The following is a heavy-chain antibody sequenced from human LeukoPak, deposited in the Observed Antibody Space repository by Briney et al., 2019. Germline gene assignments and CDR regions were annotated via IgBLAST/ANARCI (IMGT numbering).Heavy chain of an antibody. CDR3: ARAGAVLRFLEWLPFDY. CDR2: ISYDGSNK. J-gene: IGHJ4*02. D-gene: IGHD3-3*01. CDR1: GFTFSSYA. V-gene: IGHV3-30*04. Sequence: GRSLRLSCAASGFTFSSYAMHWVRQAPGKGLEWVAVISYDGSNKYYADSVKGRFTISRDNSKNTLYLQMNSLRAEDTAVYYCARAGAVLRFLEWLPFDYWGQGTLVTVSS.